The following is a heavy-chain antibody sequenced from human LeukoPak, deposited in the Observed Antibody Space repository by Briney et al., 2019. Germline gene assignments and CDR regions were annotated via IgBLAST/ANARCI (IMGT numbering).Heavy chain of an antibody. CDR2: ITSTGSYI. D-gene: IGHD2-2*03. V-gene: IGHV3-21*01. Sequence: SGGSLRLSCAASGFTFSSYAMNWVRQAPGKGLEWVSSITSTGSYIYYADSVKGRFTISRDNAKNSLYLQMNSLRAEDTAVYYCARDVGGYCTSTSCYLGWFDPWGQGTLVTVSS. CDR1: GFTFSSYA. CDR3: ARDVGGYCTSTSCYLGWFDP. J-gene: IGHJ5*02.